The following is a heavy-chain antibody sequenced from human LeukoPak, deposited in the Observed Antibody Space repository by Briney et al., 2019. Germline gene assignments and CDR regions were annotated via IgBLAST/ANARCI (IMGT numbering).Heavy chain of an antibody. V-gene: IGHV4-34*01. CDR2: IHYTGAT. CDR1: GGSITGYY. J-gene: IGHJ4*02. CDR3: ARGNILTGYCFDF. Sequence: PSETLSLTCAVYGGSITGYYWSWIRQTPGRGLEWVGEIHYTGATSYNPSLKSRATISTDTSENQFSLRLSSVTAADTAVYYCARGNILTGYCFDFWGQGALVTVSS. D-gene: IGHD3-9*01.